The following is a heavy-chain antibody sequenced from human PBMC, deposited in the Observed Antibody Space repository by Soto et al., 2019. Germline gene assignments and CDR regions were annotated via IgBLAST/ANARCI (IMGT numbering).Heavy chain of an antibody. CDR3: ARGGVLYYDILTGYYSPYGMDV. CDR2: INAGNGNT. V-gene: IGHV1-3*01. CDR1: GYTFTSYA. D-gene: IGHD3-9*01. Sequence: GASVKVSCKASGYTFTSYAMHWVRQAPGQRLEWMGWINAGNGNTKYSQRFQGRVTITRDTSASTAYMELSSLRSEDTAVYYCARGGVLYYDILTGYYSPYGMDVWGKGTTVTVS. J-gene: IGHJ6*04.